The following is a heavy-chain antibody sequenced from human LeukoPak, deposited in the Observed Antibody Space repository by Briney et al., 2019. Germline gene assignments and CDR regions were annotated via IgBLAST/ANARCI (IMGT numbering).Heavy chain of an antibody. CDR3: ARSIVVVVATKLQDAFDI. CDR1: GGSISSNRYS. V-gene: IGHV4-61*05. D-gene: IGHD2-15*01. J-gene: IGHJ3*02. Sequence: PSETLSLTCIVSGGSISSNRYSWDWIRQPPGKGLEWIGYIYYSGSTNYNPSLKSRVTISVDTSKNQFSLKLSSVTVADTAVYYCARSIVVVVATKLQDAFDIWGQGTMVTVSS. CDR2: IYYSGST.